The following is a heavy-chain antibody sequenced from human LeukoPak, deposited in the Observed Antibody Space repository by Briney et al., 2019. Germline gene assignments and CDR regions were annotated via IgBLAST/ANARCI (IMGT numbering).Heavy chain of an antibody. V-gene: IGHV4-34*01. CDR2: INHSGSTT. Sequence: SETLSLTCAVYGESFSGYYWNWIRQPPGKGLEWIGEINHSGSTTNHNPSLKSRVTISVDTSKNQFSLKLSSVTAADTAVYYCGGRSTNNSSWYTMGAFDIWGQGTMVTVSS. CDR3: GGRSTNNSSWYTMGAFDI. J-gene: IGHJ3*02. D-gene: IGHD6-13*01. CDR1: GESFSGYY.